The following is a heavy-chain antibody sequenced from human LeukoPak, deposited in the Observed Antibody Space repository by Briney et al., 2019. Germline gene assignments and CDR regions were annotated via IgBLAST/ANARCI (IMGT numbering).Heavy chain of an antibody. V-gene: IGHV4-59*06. J-gene: IGHJ4*02. Sequence: SETLSLTCTVSGGSISSYYWSWIRQPPGKGLEWIGYIYYSGSTYYNPSLKSRVTISVDTSKNQFSLKLSSVTAADTAVYYCASTVRVSGASLIDYWGQGTLVTVSS. CDR2: IYYSGST. CDR3: ASTVRVSGASLIDY. D-gene: IGHD2-15*01. CDR1: GGSISSYY.